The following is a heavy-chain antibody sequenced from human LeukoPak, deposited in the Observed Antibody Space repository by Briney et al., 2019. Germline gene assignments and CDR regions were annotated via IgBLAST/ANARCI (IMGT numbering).Heavy chain of an antibody. J-gene: IGHJ1*01. CDR1: GGAFSDYY. CDR3: ARVLPCSRTSCPFQH. V-gene: IGHV4-34*01. D-gene: IGHD2-2*01. Sequence: KPSETLSLTCAVYGGAFSDYYWSWIRQPPGKGLEWIGEINHSGSTNYNPSLKSRVTIPVDTSKNQFSLKLSSVTAADTAVYCCARVLPCSRTSCPFQHWGQGTLVTVSS. CDR2: INHSGST.